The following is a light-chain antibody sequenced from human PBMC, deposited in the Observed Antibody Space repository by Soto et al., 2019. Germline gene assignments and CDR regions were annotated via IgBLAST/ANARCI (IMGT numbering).Light chain of an antibody. CDR3: QQYSNYLWM. CDR1: QRVSNW. J-gene: IGKJ1*01. CDR2: DAS. V-gene: IGKV1-5*01. Sequence: DIQITQSPSTMSASVGDRVTITCRASQRVSNWLAWYQQKSGKAPKLLIYDASSLESGVPSRFRGSGSGTEFTLTISSLQPDDFAAYYCQQYSNYLWMLGEGTKVELK.